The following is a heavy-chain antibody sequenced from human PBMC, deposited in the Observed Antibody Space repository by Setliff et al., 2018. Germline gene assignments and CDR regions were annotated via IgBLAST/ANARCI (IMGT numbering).Heavy chain of an antibody. CDR2: IQKSGST. V-gene: IGHV4-59*01. CDR3: ASGQGSGWHYFDS. CDR1: GVSISSYY. Sequence: SETLSLTCNVSGVSISSYYWSWIRQPPGKGLESIGYIQKSGSTNYNPSLMSRVSISVDTSKNQFSLKLRSVTAADTAVYYCASGQGSGWHYFDSWGQGTLVTVSS. J-gene: IGHJ4*02. D-gene: IGHD6-19*01.